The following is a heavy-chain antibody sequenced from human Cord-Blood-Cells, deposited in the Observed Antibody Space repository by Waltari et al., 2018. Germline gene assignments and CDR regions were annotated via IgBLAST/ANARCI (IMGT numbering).Heavy chain of an antibody. CDR2: IVVGSGNT. J-gene: IGHJ2*01. CDR1: GFTFTSSA. V-gene: IGHV1-58*01. Sequence: QMQLVQSGPEVKKPGTSVKVSCKASGFTFTSSAVQWVRQARGQRLEWIGWIVVGSGNTNYAQKFQERVTITRDMSTSTAYMELSSLRSEDTAMYYCAAGGPYWYFDLWGRGTLVTVSS. CDR3: AAGGPYWYFDL.